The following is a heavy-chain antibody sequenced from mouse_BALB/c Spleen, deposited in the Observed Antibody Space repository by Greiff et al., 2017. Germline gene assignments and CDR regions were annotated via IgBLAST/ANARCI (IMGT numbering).Heavy chain of an antibody. CDR1: GYTFTSYW. D-gene: IGHD1-1*01. CDR3: ARYGSSYFDY. Sequence: QVHVKQSGAELAKPGASVKMSCKASGYTFTSYWMHWVKQRPGQGLEWIGYINPSTGYTEYNQKFKDKATLTADKSSSTAYMQLSSLTSEDSAVYYCARYGSSYFDYWGQGTTLTVSS. J-gene: IGHJ2*01. CDR2: INPSTGYT. V-gene: IGHV1-7*01.